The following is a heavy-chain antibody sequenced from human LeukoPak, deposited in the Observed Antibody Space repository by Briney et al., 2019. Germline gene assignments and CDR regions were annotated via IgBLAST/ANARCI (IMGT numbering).Heavy chain of an antibody. V-gene: IGHV1-69*13. D-gene: IGHD3-22*01. J-gene: IGHJ4*02. CDR2: IIPIFGTA. CDR3: AKAGTGYYDLSGHYSSYFEY. CDR1: GGTFSSYA. Sequence: ASVKVSCKASGGTFSSYAISWVRQAPGQGLEWMGGIIPIFGTANYAQKFQGRVTITADESTSTAYMELSSLRSEDAAVYYCAKAGTGYYDLSGHYSSYFEYWGQGTLVTVSS.